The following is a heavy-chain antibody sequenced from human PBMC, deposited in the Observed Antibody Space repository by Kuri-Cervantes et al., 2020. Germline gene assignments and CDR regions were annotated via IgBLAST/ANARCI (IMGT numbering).Heavy chain of an antibody. CDR2: MNPNSGTT. CDR1: GYTFISYD. J-gene: IGHJ3*02. D-gene: IGHD3-22*01. Sequence: ASVKVSCKASGYTFISYDLNWVRQATGQGLEWMGWMNPNSGTTGYAQKFQGRVTMTRNTSIRTAYMELSSLRSDDTAVYYCAREYYYDSSGYYLRVDAFDIWGQGTVVTVSS. CDR3: AREYYYDSSGYYLRVDAFDI. V-gene: IGHV1-8*01.